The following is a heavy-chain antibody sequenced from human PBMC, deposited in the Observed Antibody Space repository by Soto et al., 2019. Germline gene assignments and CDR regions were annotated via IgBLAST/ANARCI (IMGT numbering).Heavy chain of an antibody. Sequence: PSETLSLTCAVYGGSFSGYYWSWIRQPPGKGLEWIGEINHSGSTNYNPSLKSRVTISVDTSKNQFSLKLSSVTAADTAVYYCAVGELPHNLPRIDYWGQGTLVTVSS. J-gene: IGHJ4*02. D-gene: IGHD1-26*01. V-gene: IGHV4-34*01. CDR2: INHSGST. CDR3: AVGELPHNLPRIDY. CDR1: GGSFSGYY.